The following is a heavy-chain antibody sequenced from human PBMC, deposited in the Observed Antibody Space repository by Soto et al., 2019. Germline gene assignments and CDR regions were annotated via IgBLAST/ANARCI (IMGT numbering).Heavy chain of an antibody. V-gene: IGHV3-23*01. CDR1: GFTFSSYA. J-gene: IGHJ4*02. D-gene: IGHD3-3*01. CDR3: AKESYYDFWSGYPFDY. CDR2: ISGSGGST. Sequence: GGSLRLSCAASGFTFSSYAMSWVRQAPGKGLEWVSAISGSGGSTYYADSVKGRFTISRDNSKNTLYLQMNSLRAEDTAVYYCAKESYYDFWSGYPFDYWGQGTLVTVSS.